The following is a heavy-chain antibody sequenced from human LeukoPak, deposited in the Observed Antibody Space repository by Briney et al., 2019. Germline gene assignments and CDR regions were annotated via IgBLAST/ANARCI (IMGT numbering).Heavy chain of an antibody. Sequence: GGSLRLSCAASGFTFSSYAMNWVRQAPGKGLEWASSISSSSSYIYYADSVKGRSTISRDNAKNSLYLQMNSLRAEDTAVYYCARCRDGYNVDAFDIWGQGTMVTVSS. CDR2: ISSSSSYI. V-gene: IGHV3-21*01. J-gene: IGHJ3*02. CDR1: GFTFSSYA. CDR3: ARCRDGYNVDAFDI. D-gene: IGHD5-12*01.